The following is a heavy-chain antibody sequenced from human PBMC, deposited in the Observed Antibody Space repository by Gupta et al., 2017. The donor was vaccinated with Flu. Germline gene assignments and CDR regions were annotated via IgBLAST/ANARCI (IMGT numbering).Heavy chain of an antibody. J-gene: IGHJ3*02. D-gene: IGHD1-26*01. V-gene: IGHV3-21*01. CDR3: ARLSLLGGGAFDI. Sequence: ASEFTFSIYTFNWVRQAPGKGLEWVSSISRSSDYIYYSDSVRGRFTISRDNGKDSLYLQMNSLRAEDTAVYYCARLSLLGGGAFDIWGQGTMVTGSS. CDR2: ISRSSDYI. CDR1: EFTFSIYT.